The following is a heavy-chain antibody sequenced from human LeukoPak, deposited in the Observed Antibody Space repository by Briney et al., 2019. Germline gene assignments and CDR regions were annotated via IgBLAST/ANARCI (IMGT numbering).Heavy chain of an antibody. CDR2: IRYDGSNK. CDR1: GFTFSSYA. Sequence: PGGSLRLSCAASGFTFSSYAMSWVRQAPGKGLEWVAFIRYDGSNKYYADSVKGRFTISRDNSKNTLYLQMNSLRAEDTAVYYCAKDFTIFGGGYYYYYYYMDVWGKGPRSPSP. CDR3: AKDFTIFGGGYYYYYYYMDV. J-gene: IGHJ6*03. D-gene: IGHD3-3*01. V-gene: IGHV3-30*02.